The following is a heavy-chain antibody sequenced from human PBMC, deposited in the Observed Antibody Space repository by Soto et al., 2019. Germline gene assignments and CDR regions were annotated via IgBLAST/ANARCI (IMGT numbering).Heavy chain of an antibody. CDR3: ARINSGSHLGDALDF. V-gene: IGHV3-7*03. Sequence: EVQLVESGGGLVQPGGSLRLSCAASGFTFITYWMSWVRQAPGKGLEWVANIKEDGSEKYFVDSVKGRFTISRDNAKNSLYLQMNSLRAEDTAVYYFARINSGSHLGDALDFWGQGTRVTVSS. CDR2: IKEDGSEK. CDR1: GFTFITYW. J-gene: IGHJ3*01. D-gene: IGHD1-26*01.